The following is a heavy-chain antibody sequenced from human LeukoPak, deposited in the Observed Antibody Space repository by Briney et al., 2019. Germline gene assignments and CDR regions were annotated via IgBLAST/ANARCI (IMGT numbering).Heavy chain of an antibody. V-gene: IGHV3-30*04. CDR1: GFTFTNFA. CDR3: ATLDVGATVY. CDR2: ISNDERNK. D-gene: IGHD1-26*01. J-gene: IGHJ4*02. Sequence: GGSLRLSCAASGFTFTNFAMHWVRQAPGKGLEWVAVISNDERNKYYADSVKGRFTISRDNSKNTLYLQMNSLRAEDTAMYYCATLDVGATVYWGQGTLVTVSS.